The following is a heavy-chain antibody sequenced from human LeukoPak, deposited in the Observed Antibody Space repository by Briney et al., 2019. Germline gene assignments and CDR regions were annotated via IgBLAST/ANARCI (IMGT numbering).Heavy chain of an antibody. CDR3: AREMTTVTTATDWFDP. D-gene: IGHD4-11*01. J-gene: IGHJ5*02. V-gene: IGHV4-4*07. CDR2: IYTSGST. CDR1: GGSISSYY. Sequence: SETLSLTCTVSGGSISSYYWSWIRQPAGKGLEWIGRIYTSGSTNYNPSLKSRVTISVDTSKNQFSLKLSSVTAADTAVYYCAREMTTVTTATDWFDPWGQGTLVTVSS.